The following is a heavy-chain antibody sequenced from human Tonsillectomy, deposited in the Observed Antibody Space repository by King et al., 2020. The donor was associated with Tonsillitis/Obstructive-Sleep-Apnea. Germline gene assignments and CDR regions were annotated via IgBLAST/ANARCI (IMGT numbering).Heavy chain of an antibody. CDR1: GFSLSTSGVG. CDR2: IYWDDDK. D-gene: IGHD1-1*01. V-gene: IGHV2-5*02. Sequence: TLQESGPTLVKPPQTLTLTCTFSGFSLSTSGVGVGWIRQPPGKALEWLALIYWDDDKRYSPSLKSRLTITKDTSKNQVVLTMTNMDPLDTATYYCAHRRSNWGDFDYWGQGTLVTVSS. CDR3: AHRRSNWGDFDY. J-gene: IGHJ4*02.